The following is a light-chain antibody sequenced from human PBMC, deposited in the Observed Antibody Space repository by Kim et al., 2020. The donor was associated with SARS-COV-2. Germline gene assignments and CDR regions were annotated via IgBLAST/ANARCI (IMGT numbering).Light chain of an antibody. V-gene: IGKV3-20*01. CDR1: QSVRSNY. CDR2: GVS. J-gene: IGKJ5*01. CDR3: QQYGGAPIT. Sequence: IVLTQSPGTLSLSPGERGTLSCRASQSVRSNYLAWYQQKVGQAPRLLIYGVSSRATGIPDRFSGSGSGTDFTLTISRLEPEDFAVYYCQQYGGAPITFGQGTRLGIK.